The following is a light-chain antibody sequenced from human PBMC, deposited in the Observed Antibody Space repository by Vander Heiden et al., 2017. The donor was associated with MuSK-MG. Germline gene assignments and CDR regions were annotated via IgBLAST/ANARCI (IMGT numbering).Light chain of an antibody. V-gene: IGLV3-19*01. CDR2: GKN. CDR3: NSRDRSGNQC. J-gene: IGLJ1*01. Sequence: SSELTQDPAVSVALGQTVRSTCQGDSLRSYYASWYQQKPGQAPVLVIYGKNNRHSGIPDRVSGSSSGNTASLTITGAQAEDEADYYCNSRDRSGNQCFGTGTKVTVL. CDR1: SLRSYY.